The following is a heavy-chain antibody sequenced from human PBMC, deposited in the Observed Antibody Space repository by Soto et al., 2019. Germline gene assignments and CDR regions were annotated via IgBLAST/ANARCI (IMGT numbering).Heavy chain of an antibody. CDR3: ARTVTIFGVVTVYYGMDV. CDR1: GGTFSSYA. CDR2: IIPIFGTA. D-gene: IGHD3-3*01. Sequence: SVKVSCKASGGTFSSYAISWVRQAPGQGLEWMGGIIPIFGTANYAQKFQGRVTITADESTSTAYMELSSLRSEDTAVYYCARTVTIFGVVTVYYGMDVWGQGTTVTVS. V-gene: IGHV1-69*13. J-gene: IGHJ6*02.